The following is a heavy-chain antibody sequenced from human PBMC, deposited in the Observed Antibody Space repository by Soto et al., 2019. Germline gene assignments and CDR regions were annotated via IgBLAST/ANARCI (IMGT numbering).Heavy chain of an antibody. D-gene: IGHD4-17*01. CDR3: ARATSDDYGDSNFDY. J-gene: IGHJ4*02. CDR2: IYYSGST. CDR1: GGSISSYY. V-gene: IGHV4-59*01. Sequence: PSETLSLTCTVSGGSISSYYWSWIRQPPGKGLEWIGYIYYSGSTNYNPSLKSRVTISVDTSKNQFSLKLSSVTAADTAVYYCARATSDDYGDSNFDYWGQGTLVTVSS.